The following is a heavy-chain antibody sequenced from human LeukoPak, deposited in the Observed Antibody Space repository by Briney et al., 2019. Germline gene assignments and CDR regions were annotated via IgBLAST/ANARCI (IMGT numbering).Heavy chain of an antibody. V-gene: IGHV3-74*01. J-gene: IGHJ4*02. D-gene: IGHD4-17*01. CDR2: INSDGSST. Sequence: GGSLRLSCAASGFTLSSYWMHWVRQAPGKGLVWVSRINSDGSSTSYADSVKGRFTISRDNAKNTPYLQMNSLRAEDTAVYYCASLSMVTPFDYWGQGTLVTVSS. CDR1: GFTLSSYW. CDR3: ASLSMVTPFDY.